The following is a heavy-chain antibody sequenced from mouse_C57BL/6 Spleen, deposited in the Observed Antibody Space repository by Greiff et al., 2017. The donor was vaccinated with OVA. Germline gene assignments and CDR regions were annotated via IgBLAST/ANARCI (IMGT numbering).Heavy chain of an antibody. CDR3: AKNPLNSNYGYFDV. D-gene: IGHD2-5*01. V-gene: IGHV2-5*01. J-gene: IGHJ1*03. CDR1: GFSLTSYG. Sequence: QVHVKQSGPGLVQPSQSLSITCTVSGFSLTSYGVHWVRQSPGKGLEWLGVIWRGGSTDYNAAFMSRLSITKDNSKSQVFFKMNSLQADDTAIYYCAKNPLNSNYGYFDVWGTGTTVTVSS. CDR2: IWRGGST.